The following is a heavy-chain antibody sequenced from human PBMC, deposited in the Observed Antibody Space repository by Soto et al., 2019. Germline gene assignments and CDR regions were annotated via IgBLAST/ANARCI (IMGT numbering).Heavy chain of an antibody. J-gene: IGHJ4*02. V-gene: IGHV3-23*01. Sequence: LRLSCAASGFTFSSYAMSWVRQAPGKGLEWVSAISGSGGSTYYADSVKGRFTISRDNSKNTLYLQMNSLRAEDTAVYYCAKWGYCSSTSCSHFDYWGQGTLVTVSS. CDR3: AKWGYCSSTSCSHFDY. CDR1: GFTFSSYA. D-gene: IGHD2-2*01. CDR2: ISGSGGST.